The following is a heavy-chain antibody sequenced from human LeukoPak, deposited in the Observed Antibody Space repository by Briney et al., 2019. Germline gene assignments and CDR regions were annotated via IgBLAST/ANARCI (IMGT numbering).Heavy chain of an antibody. V-gene: IGHV4-59*11. Sequence: SETLSLTRTVSGGSIRSQYWSWIRPPPGKGLAGIGYIYYSGSTNYNPSLKSRVTISVDTSKNQFSLKLSSVTAADTAVYYCASTREYYDSSGYYQWGQGTLVTVSS. CDR1: GGSIRSQY. D-gene: IGHD3-22*01. J-gene: IGHJ4*02. CDR3: ASTREYYDSSGYYQ. CDR2: IYYSGST.